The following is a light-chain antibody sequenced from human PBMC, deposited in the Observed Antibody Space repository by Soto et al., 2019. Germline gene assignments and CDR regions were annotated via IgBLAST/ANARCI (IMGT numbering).Light chain of an antibody. CDR3: CSYADGSIYF. CDR1: SRDVGAYDY. CDR2: YVD. V-gene: IGLV2-14*03. Sequence: QSARTQPASVSGSPGQSITISCTGTSRDVGAYDYVSWYLQYPDKAPQLLIYYVDHRPSGVSSRFSGSRSGNTASLTISGLQAEDEDDYYCCSYADGSIYFFGTGTKVTVL. J-gene: IGLJ1*01.